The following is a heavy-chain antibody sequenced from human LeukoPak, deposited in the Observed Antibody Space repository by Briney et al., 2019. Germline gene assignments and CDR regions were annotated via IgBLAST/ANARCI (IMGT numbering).Heavy chain of an antibody. CDR3: ATNKPQGVVVPAAIYYYYYGMDV. CDR1: GYTFTSYG. D-gene: IGHD2-2*01. CDR2: ISAYNGNT. Sequence: GASVKVSCKASGYTFTSYGISWVRQAPGQGLGWMGWISAYNGNTNYAQKLQGRVTITADESTSTAYMELSSLRSEDTAVYYCATNKPQGVVVPAAIYYYYYGMDVWGKGTTVTVSS. V-gene: IGHV1-18*01. J-gene: IGHJ6*04.